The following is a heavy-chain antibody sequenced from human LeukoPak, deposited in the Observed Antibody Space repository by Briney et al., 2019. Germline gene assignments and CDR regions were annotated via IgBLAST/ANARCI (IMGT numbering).Heavy chain of an antibody. J-gene: IGHJ4*02. Sequence: PSETLSLTCTVSGGSISSYYWSWIRQPPGKGLEWIGYIYYSGYTNYNPSLKSRVTISVDTSKNQFSLKLSSITAADTAVYYCARVPGYTYGIFDYWGQGTLVTVSS. CDR2: IYYSGYT. CDR1: GGSISSYY. V-gene: IGHV4-59*12. D-gene: IGHD5-18*01. CDR3: ARVPGYTYGIFDY.